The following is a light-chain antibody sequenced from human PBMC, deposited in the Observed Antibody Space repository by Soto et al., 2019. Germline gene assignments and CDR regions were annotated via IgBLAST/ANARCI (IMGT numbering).Light chain of an antibody. CDR2: DAS. CDR3: QQYNNWPRT. J-gene: IGKJ1*01. V-gene: IGKV3-15*01. Sequence: EIVMTQSPATLSVSPGERVTLSCRASQSVNSNLAWYQQNPGQAPSLLIYDASTRATGIPARFSGSGSGTEFTLTISGLQSGDFALYFCQQYNNWPRTFGPGTKVEIK. CDR1: QSVNSN.